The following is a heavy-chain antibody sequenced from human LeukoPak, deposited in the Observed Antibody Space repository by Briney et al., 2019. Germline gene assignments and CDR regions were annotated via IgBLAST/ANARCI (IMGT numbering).Heavy chain of an antibody. V-gene: IGHV4-39*01. D-gene: IGHD6-19*01. CDR1: GGSISSSGLY. Sequence: SETLSLTYTVSGGSISSSGLYWGWIRQPPGKGLEWIGSIYYSGSTYYNPSLRSRLTISVDTSKNQFSLKLTSVTAADTAVYFCAGRLDTSGFDYWGQGTLVTVSS. J-gene: IGHJ4*02. CDR2: IYYSGST. CDR3: AGRLDTSGFDY.